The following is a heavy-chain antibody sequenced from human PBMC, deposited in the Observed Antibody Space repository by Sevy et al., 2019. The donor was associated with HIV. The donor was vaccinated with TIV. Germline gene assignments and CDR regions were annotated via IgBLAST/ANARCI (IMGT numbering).Heavy chain of an antibody. Sequence: GGSLRLSCAASGFTFSDYYMSWIRQAPGKGLEWVSYISSSGSTIYYADSVKGRFTISRDNAKNSLYLQMNSLRAEDTAVYYCARDRVDTAMVSGYYGMDVWGQGTTVTVSS. CDR2: ISSSGSTI. D-gene: IGHD5-18*01. V-gene: IGHV3-11*01. CDR3: ARDRVDTAMVSGYYGMDV. CDR1: GFTFSDYY. J-gene: IGHJ6*02.